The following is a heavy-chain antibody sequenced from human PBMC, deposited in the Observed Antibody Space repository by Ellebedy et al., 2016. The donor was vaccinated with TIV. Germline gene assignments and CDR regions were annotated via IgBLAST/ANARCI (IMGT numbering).Heavy chain of an antibody. CDR2: ISYDGSNK. Sequence: GESLKISXAASGFTFSSYAMHWVRQAPGKGLEWVAVISYDGSNKYYADSVKGRFTISRDNSKNTLYLQMNSLRAEDTAVYYCARGCSGGSCYGDYWGQGTLVTVSS. CDR3: ARGCSGGSCYGDY. CDR1: GFTFSSYA. V-gene: IGHV3-30-3*01. J-gene: IGHJ4*02. D-gene: IGHD2-15*01.